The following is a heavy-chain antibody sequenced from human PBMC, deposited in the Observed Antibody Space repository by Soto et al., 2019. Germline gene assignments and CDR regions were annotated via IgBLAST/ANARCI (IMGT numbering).Heavy chain of an antibody. Sequence: LRLSCAASGFTFSSYSMNWVRQAPGKGLEWVSSISSSSYIYYADSVKGRFTISRDNAKNSLYLQMNSLRAEDTAVYYCARVFSGSYWDFDYWGQGTLVTVSS. D-gene: IGHD1-26*01. CDR1: GFTFSSYS. CDR2: ISSSSYI. J-gene: IGHJ4*02. V-gene: IGHV3-21*01. CDR3: ARVFSGSYWDFDY.